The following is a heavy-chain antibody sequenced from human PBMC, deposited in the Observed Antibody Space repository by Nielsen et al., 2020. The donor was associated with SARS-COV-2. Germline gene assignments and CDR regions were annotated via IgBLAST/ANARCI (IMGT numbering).Heavy chain of an antibody. J-gene: IGHJ4*02. Sequence: GESLKISCAASGFTFSNAWMSWVRQAPGKGLKWVGRIKSKTDGGTTDYAAPVKGRFTISRDDSKSIAYLQMDSLKTDDTAVYYCARGRTEFDYWGQGTLVTVSS. D-gene: IGHD1/OR15-1a*01. CDR2: IKSKTDGGTT. CDR1: GFTFSNAW. V-gene: IGHV3-15*01. CDR3: ARGRTEFDY.